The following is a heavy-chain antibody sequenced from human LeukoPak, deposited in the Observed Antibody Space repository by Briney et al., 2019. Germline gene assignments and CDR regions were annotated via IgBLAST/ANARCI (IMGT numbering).Heavy chain of an antibody. CDR2: IIPIFGTA. J-gene: IGHJ4*02. Sequence: ASVTVSCTASGGTFSSYAISWVRQAPGQGLEWMGGIIPIFGTANYAQKFQGRVTITADESTSTAYMELSSLRSEDTAVYYCARGYEAAARDIGYWGQGTLVTVSS. V-gene: IGHV1-69*01. D-gene: IGHD6-13*01. CDR3: ARGYEAAARDIGY. CDR1: GGTFSSYA.